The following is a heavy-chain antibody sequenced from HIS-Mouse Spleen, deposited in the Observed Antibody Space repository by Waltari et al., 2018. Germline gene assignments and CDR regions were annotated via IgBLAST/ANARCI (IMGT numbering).Heavy chain of an antibody. CDR3: AREIPYSSSWYDWYFDL. D-gene: IGHD6-13*01. V-gene: IGHV4-39*07. CDR1: GGSISSSSYY. J-gene: IGHJ2*01. CDR2: IYYSGST. Sequence: QLQLQESGPGLVKPSETLSLTCTVSGGSISSSSYYWGWIRQPPGKGLEGIGSIYYSGSTYYKPSLKSRVTISVDTSKNQFSLKLSLVTAADTAVYYCAREIPYSSSWYDWYFDLWGRGTLVTVSS.